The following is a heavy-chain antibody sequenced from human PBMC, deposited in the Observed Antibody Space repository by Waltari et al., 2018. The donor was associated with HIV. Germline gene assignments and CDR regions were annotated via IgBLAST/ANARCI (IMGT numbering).Heavy chain of an antibody. CDR3: AKDYYKDPTPFDY. D-gene: IGHD3-22*01. V-gene: IGHV3-30*18. CDR1: GFTFSSYG. Sequence: QVQLVESGGGVVQPGRSLRLSCAASGFTFSSYGMHWVRQAPGKGLEWVAVISYDGSNKYYADAVKGRFTISRDNSKSTLYLQMNSLRAEDTAVYYCAKDYYKDPTPFDYWGQGTLVTVSS. J-gene: IGHJ4*02. CDR2: ISYDGSNK.